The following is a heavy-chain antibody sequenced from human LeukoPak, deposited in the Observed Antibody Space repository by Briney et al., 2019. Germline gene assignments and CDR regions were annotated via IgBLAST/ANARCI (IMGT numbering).Heavy chain of an antibody. D-gene: IGHD4/OR15-4a*01. CDR2: IYADFDNT. CDR3: ARALNRHIGAFEY. Sequence: GGSLRLSCAVSGFTVSGDYMSWLRQAPGRGLEWVSVIYADFDNTDYADSVRGRSTISRDSSKNTLYLHMNSLRVEDTATYFCARALNRHIGAFEYWGQGALVTVSS. CDR1: GFTVSGDY. J-gene: IGHJ4*02. V-gene: IGHV3-53*01.